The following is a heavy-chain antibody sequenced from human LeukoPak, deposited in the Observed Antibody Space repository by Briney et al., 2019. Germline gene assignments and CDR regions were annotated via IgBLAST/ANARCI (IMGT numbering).Heavy chain of an antibody. J-gene: IGHJ4*02. Sequence: PSETLSLTCTVSGGSISSGDYHWSWIRQPPGKGLEWIGYIYYSGSTYYNPSLKSRVTISVDTSKNQFSLKLSSVTAADTAVYYCASPGDYVRPFFDYWGQGTLVTVSS. D-gene: IGHD4-17*01. CDR1: GGSISSGDYH. CDR3: ASPGDYVRPFFDY. V-gene: IGHV4-30-4*01. CDR2: IYYSGST.